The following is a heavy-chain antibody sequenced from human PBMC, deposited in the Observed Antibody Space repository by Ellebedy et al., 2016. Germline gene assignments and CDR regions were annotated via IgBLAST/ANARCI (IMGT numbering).Heavy chain of an antibody. CDR2: ISSSGSTI. Sequence: GESLKISXAASGFTFSDYYMSWIRQAPGKGLEWVSYISSSGSTIYYADSVKGRFTISRDNAKNSLYLQMNSLRAEDTAVYYCARQVTIRWFNPWGQGTLVTVSS. CDR1: GFTFSDYY. V-gene: IGHV3-11*01. J-gene: IGHJ5*02. D-gene: IGHD3-3*01. CDR3: ARQVTIRWFNP.